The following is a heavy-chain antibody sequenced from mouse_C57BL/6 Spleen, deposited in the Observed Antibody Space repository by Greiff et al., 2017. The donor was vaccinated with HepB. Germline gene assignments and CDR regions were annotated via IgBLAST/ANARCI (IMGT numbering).Heavy chain of an antibody. V-gene: IGHV1-55*01. CDR1: GYTFTSYW. Sequence: QVQLKQPGAELVKPGASVKMSCKASGYTFTSYWITWVKQRPGQGLEWIGDIYPGSGSTNYNEKFKSKATLTVDTSSSTAYMQLSSLTSEDSAVYYCARIDSNYGMDYWGQGTSVTVSS. CDR3: ARIDSNYGMDY. CDR2: IYPGSGST. D-gene: IGHD2-5*01. J-gene: IGHJ4*01.